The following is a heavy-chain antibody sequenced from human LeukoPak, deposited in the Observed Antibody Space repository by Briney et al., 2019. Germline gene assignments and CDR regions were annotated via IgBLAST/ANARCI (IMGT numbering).Heavy chain of an antibody. J-gene: IGHJ4*02. D-gene: IGHD3-22*01. CDR3: AKPPHYYDSSGYLGTY. CDR2: ISWDGGST. CDR1: GFTFDDYT. V-gene: IGHV3-43*01. Sequence: GGSLGLSCAASGFTFDDYTMHWVRQAPGKGLEWVSLISWDGGSTYYADSVKGRFTISRDNSKNTLYLQMNSLRAEDTAVYYCAKPPHYYDSSGYLGTYWGQGTLVTVSS.